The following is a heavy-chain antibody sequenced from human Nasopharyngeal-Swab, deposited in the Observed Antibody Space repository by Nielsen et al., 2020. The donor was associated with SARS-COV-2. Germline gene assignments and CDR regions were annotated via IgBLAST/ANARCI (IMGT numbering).Heavy chain of an antibody. D-gene: IGHD3-10*01. J-gene: IGHJ5*02. CDR3: ARNAGSGTRQSWFDP. Sequence: WIRQPPGKGLEWVSAISGSGGSTYYADSVKGRFTISRDNSKNTLYLQMNSLRAEDTATYYCARNAGSGTRQSWFDPWGQGTRVTVSS. CDR2: ISGSGGST. V-gene: IGHV3-23*01.